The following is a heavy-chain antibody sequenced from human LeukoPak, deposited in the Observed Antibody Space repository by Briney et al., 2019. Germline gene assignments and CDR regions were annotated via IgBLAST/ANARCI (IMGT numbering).Heavy chain of an antibody. Sequence: ASVKVSCKASGYTFTGYYMHWVRQAPGQGLEWMGRINPNSGGTNYAQKFQGRVTMTRDTSISTAYMELSRLRSDDTAAYYCASGVVTARSDAFDIWGQGTMVTVSS. D-gene: IGHD2-21*02. CDR2: INPNSGGT. J-gene: IGHJ3*02. CDR1: GYTFTGYY. CDR3: ASGVVTARSDAFDI. V-gene: IGHV1-2*06.